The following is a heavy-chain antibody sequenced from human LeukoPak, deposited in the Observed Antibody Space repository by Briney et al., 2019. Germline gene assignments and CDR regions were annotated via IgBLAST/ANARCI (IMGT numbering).Heavy chain of an antibody. CDR2: MNPNSGNT. CDR1: GYTFTSYD. D-gene: IGHD3-10*01. CDR3: ARAPVLYGSGSYYNSLDY. J-gene: IGHJ4*02. Sequence: ASVKVSCKASGYTFTSYDTNWVRQATGQGLEWMGWMNPNSGNTGYAQKFQGRVTMTRNTSISTAYMELSSLRSEDTAVYYCARAPVLYGSGSYYNSLDYWGQGTLVTVSS. V-gene: IGHV1-8*01.